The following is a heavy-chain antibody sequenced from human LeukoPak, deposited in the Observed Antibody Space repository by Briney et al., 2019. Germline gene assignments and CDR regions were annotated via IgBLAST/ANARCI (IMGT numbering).Heavy chain of an antibody. CDR2: INPNSGGT. J-gene: IGHJ5*02. Sequence: ASVKVSCKASGYTFAAYNIHWVRQAPGQGLEWMGWINPNSGGTNYAQKFQGRVTMTRDTSISTAYMELSRLRSDDTAVYYCARDPTMPGIAAAGTGWFDPWGQGTLVTVSS. CDR3: ARDPTMPGIAAAGTGWFDP. D-gene: IGHD6-13*01. CDR1: GYTFAAYN. V-gene: IGHV1-2*02.